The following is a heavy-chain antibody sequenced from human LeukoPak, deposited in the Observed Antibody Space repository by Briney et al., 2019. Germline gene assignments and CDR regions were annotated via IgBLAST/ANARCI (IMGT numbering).Heavy chain of an antibody. Sequence: SETLSLTCTVSGGSISSYYWSWIRQPPGKGLEWIGYIYYSGSTKYNPSLKSRVAISVDTSKNQFTLKLSSVTAADTAVYYCAREIAFDIWGQGTMVTVSS. V-gene: IGHV4-59*12. J-gene: IGHJ3*02. CDR2: IYYSGST. CDR1: GGSISSYY. CDR3: AREIAFDI.